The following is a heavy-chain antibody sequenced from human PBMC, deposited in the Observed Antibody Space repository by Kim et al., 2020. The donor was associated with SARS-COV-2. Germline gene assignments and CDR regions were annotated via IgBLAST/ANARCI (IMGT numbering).Heavy chain of an antibody. V-gene: IGHV3-13*04. J-gene: IGHJ6*02. Sequence: GGSLRLSCAASGFTFSSYDMHWVRQATGKGLEWVSAIGTAGDTYYPGSVKGRFTISRENAKNSLYLQMNSLRAGDTAVYYYARANFWSGYYTGAYYYNGMDVWGQGTTVTVSS. CDR2: IGTAGDT. D-gene: IGHD3-3*01. CDR3: ARANFWSGYYTGAYYYNGMDV. CDR1: GFTFSSYD.